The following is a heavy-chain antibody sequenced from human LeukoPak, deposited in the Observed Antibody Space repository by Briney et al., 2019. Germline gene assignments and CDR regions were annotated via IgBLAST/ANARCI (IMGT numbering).Heavy chain of an antibody. CDR3: ARDLRYYYDSSGSDY. D-gene: IGHD3-22*01. Sequence: GGSLRLSCAASGFTFSSYAMSWVRQAPGKGLEWVSAISGSGGRTYYADSVKGRFTISRDNSKNTLYLQMNSLRAEDTAVYYCARDLRYYYDSSGSDYWGQGTLVTVSS. CDR2: ISGSGGRT. J-gene: IGHJ4*02. V-gene: IGHV3-23*01. CDR1: GFTFSSYA.